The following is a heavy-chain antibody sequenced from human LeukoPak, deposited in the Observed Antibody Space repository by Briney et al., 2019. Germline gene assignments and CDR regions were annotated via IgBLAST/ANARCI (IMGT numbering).Heavy chain of an antibody. J-gene: IGHJ4*02. CDR2: INHSGST. D-gene: IGHD3-10*01. CDR1: GGSFSGYY. V-gene: IGHV4-34*01. Sequence: SETLSLTCAVYGGSFSGYYWSWIRQPPGKGLEWIGEINHSGSTNYNPSLKSRVTISVDTSKNQFSLKLSSVTAADTAVYYCARDAYEVRGVCYYWGQGTLVTVSS. CDR3: ARDAYEVRGVCYY.